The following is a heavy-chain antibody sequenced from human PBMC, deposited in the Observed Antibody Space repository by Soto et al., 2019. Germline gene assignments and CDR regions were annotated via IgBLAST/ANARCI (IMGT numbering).Heavy chain of an antibody. Sequence: GSSVKVSCKASGYTFTSYAIHWVRQAPGQRLEWMGWINAGNGNTKYSQKFQGRVTITRDTSASTAYMELSSLKSEDTAVYYCARGDWWLFDYWGQGTLVTVSS. J-gene: IGHJ4*02. CDR1: GYTFTSYA. CDR2: INAGNGNT. D-gene: IGHD2-8*02. V-gene: IGHV1-3*01. CDR3: ARGDWWLFDY.